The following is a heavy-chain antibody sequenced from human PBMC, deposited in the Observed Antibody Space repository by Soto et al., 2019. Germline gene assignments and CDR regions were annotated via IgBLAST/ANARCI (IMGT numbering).Heavy chain of an antibody. D-gene: IGHD2-2*01. CDR1: GFTFSRHS. J-gene: IGHJ4*02. V-gene: IGHV3-21*01. CDR2: IGPSSNDI. Sequence: SLRLSCAASGFTFSRHSMNWVRQAPGKGLEWVSSIGPSSNDIYYADSLKGRFTISRDNAKNSLYLQMNSLRAEDTAVYYCARDRVYCTTTTCSLDYWGQGTLVTVSS. CDR3: ARDRVYCTTTTCSLDY.